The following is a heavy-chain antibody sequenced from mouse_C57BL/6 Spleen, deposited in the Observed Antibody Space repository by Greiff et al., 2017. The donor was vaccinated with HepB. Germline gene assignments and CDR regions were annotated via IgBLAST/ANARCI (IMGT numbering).Heavy chain of an antibody. CDR3: ARKGTGPFAY. D-gene: IGHD4-1*01. Sequence: EVKLQQSGPELVKPGASVKISCKASGYSFTGYYMNWVKQSPEKSLEWIGEINPSTGGTTYNQKFKAKATLTVDKSSSTAYMQLKSLTSEDSAVYYCARKGTGPFAYWGQGTLVTVSA. CDR2: INPSTGGT. CDR1: GYSFTGYY. J-gene: IGHJ3*01. V-gene: IGHV1-42*01.